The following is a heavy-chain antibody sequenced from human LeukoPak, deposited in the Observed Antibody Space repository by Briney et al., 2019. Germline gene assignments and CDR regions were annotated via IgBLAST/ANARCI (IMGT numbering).Heavy chain of an antibody. Sequence: PSETLSLTCAVYGGSFSGYYWSWIRQPPGKGLEWIGYIYHSGSTYYNPSLKSRVTISVDRSKNQFSLKLSSVTAADTAVYYCARGVLRYFDWLFPTPYYFDYWGQGTLVTVSS. CDR2: IYHSGST. V-gene: IGHV4-34*01. J-gene: IGHJ4*02. D-gene: IGHD3-9*01. CDR1: GGSFSGYY. CDR3: ARGVLRYFDWLFPTPYYFDY.